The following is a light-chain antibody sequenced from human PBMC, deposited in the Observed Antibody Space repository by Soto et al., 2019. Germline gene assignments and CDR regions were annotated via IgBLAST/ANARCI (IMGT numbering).Light chain of an antibody. J-gene: IGKJ1*01. Sequence: DIQMTQSPSSVSASVGDRVTIACRASQAISTWLAWYQQKPGKAPKLLIYAASNLQTGVPSRFSGSGSGTDFTLTISSLQPEDFATYYCQQANSFPRTFGQGTKVEIK. CDR2: AAS. V-gene: IGKV1D-12*01. CDR3: QQANSFPRT. CDR1: QAISTW.